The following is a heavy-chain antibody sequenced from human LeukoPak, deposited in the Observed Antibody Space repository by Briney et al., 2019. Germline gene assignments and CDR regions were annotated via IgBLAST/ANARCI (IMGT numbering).Heavy chain of an antibody. D-gene: IGHD2-15*01. CDR2: IYTSGST. V-gene: IGHV4-4*07. J-gene: IGHJ6*03. CDR3: VRSLRRGSWLNYYYYRDV. Sequence: SETLSLTCTVSGGSISSYYWSWIRQPAGKGLEWIGRIYTSGSTNYNPSLKSRVTMSVDTSKNQFSLKLSSVTAADTAVYFCVRSLRRGSWLNYYYYRDVWGKGTTVTVSS. CDR1: GGSISSYY.